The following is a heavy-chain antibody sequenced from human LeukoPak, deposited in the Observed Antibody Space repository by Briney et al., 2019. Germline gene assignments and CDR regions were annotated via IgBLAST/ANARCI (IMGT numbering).Heavy chain of an antibody. Sequence: GGSLRLSCAASGFTFSSYAMSWVRQAPGKGLEWVSGISWNSGSIGYADSVKGRFTISRDNAKNSLYLQMNSLRAEDTALYYCAKGAGIHYYYGMDVWGQGTTVTVSS. CDR3: AKGAGIHYYYGMDV. CDR1: GFTFSSYA. D-gene: IGHD1-14*01. V-gene: IGHV3-9*01. CDR2: ISWNSGSI. J-gene: IGHJ6*02.